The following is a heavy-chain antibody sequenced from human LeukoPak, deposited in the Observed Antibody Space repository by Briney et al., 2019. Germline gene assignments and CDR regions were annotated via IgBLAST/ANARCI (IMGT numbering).Heavy chain of an antibody. J-gene: IGHJ4*02. V-gene: IGHV1-2*02. Sequence: ASVKVSCKGSGYTFTGYYIHWVRQAPGQGLEWTGWINPDSGGTEYAQKFQGRVTMTTDTSITTAYMELSRVRSDDTAVYYCARDPRTSGQWLFFDYWGQGTLVTVSS. CDR1: GYTFTGYY. CDR3: ARDPRTSGQWLFFDY. CDR2: INPDSGGT. D-gene: IGHD6-19*01.